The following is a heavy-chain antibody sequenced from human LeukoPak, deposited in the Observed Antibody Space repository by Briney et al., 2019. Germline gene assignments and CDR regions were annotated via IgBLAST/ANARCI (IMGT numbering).Heavy chain of an antibody. CDR1: GFTFSSYA. V-gene: IGHV3-23*01. CDR2: ISGSGGST. Sequence: GGSLRLSCAASGFTFSSYAMSWVRQAPGKGLEWVSAISGSGGSTYYADSVKGRFTISRDNSKNTLYLQMNSLRAEDPAVYYCAKCRYYYGSGSYRDYWGRGTLVTVSS. D-gene: IGHD3-10*01. J-gene: IGHJ4*02. CDR3: AKCRYYYGSGSYRDY.